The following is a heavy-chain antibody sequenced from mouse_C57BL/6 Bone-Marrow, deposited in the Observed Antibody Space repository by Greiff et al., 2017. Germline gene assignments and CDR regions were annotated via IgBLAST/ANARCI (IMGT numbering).Heavy chain of an antibody. J-gene: IGHJ1*03. CDR1: GYTFTDYN. CDR3: AREGYYGSSYGYFDV. CDR2: INPNNGGT. Sequence: EVQLQQSGPELVKPGASVKIPCKASGYTFTDYNMDWVKQSHGKSLEWIGDINPNNGGTIYNQKFKGKATLTVDKSSSTAYMGLRSLTSEDTAVYYCAREGYYGSSYGYFDVWGTGTTVTVSS. V-gene: IGHV1-18*01. D-gene: IGHD1-1*01.